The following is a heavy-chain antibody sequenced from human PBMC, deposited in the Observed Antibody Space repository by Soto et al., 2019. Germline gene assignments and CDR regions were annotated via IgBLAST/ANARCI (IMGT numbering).Heavy chain of an antibody. V-gene: IGHV4-61*01. CDR1: GGSVRSDSFY. CDR2: IYHSGST. CDR3: ARARYDNRAYYVETYPDD. J-gene: IGHJ4*02. Sequence: PSETLSLTCTVSGGSVRSDSFYWSWIRQPPGRGLEWIAFIYHSGSTNYNPSLNSRVTISVDTSKNRFSLKPTSVTAADTAIYYCARARYDNRAYYVETYPDDWGQGNLVTVS. D-gene: IGHD3-22*01.